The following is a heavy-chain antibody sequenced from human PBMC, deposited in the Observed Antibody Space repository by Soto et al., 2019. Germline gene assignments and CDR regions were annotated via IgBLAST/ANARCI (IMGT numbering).Heavy chain of an antibody. CDR1: GGSISSGDYY. D-gene: IGHD3-22*01. CDR2: IYYSGST. CDR3: AKAYQVWFSSGYYYFDY. V-gene: IGHV4-30-4*02. J-gene: IGHJ4*02. Sequence: PSETLSLTCTVSGGSISSGDYYWSWIRQPPGKGLEWIGYIYYSGSTYYNPSLKSRVTISVDTSKNTLYLQLNSLRADDTAVYYCAKAYQVWFSSGYYYFDYWGKGTLVTVSS.